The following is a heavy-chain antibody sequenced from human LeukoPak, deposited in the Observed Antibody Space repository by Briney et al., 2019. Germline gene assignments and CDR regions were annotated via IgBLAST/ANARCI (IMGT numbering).Heavy chain of an antibody. CDR3: ARGRTAMVGY. Sequence: SETLSLTCTVSGGSISSSSYYWGWIRLPPGKGLEWIGSIYYSGSTYYNPSLKSRVTISVDTSKNQFSLKLSSVTAADTAVYYCARGRTAMVGYWGQGTLVTVSS. V-gene: IGHV4-39*07. D-gene: IGHD5-18*01. CDR1: GGSISSSSYY. CDR2: IYYSGST. J-gene: IGHJ4*02.